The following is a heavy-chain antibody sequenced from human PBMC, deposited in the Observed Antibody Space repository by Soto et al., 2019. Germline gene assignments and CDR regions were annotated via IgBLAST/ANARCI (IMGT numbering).Heavy chain of an antibody. CDR3: ARKGDIVATIPLDY. J-gene: IGHJ4*02. V-gene: IGHV4-34*01. CDR1: GGSFSGYY. Sequence: SETLSLTCAVYGGSFSGYYWIWIRQPPGKGLEWIGEINHSGSTNYNPSLKSRVTISVDTSKNQFSLKLSSVTAADTAVYYCARKGDIVATIPLDYWGQGTLVTVSS. D-gene: IGHD5-12*01. CDR2: INHSGST.